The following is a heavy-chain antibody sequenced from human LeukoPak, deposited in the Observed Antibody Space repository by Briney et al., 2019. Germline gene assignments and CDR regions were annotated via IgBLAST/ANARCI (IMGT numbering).Heavy chain of an antibody. CDR3: ARHQDIVVVPAAIGASRYYYYGMDV. J-gene: IGHJ6*02. Sequence: GESLKISCKGSGYSSSSEWIGWVRQMPGKGLEWIGIIYPGDSDTRYSPSFQGQVTISADKAINTAYLQWNSLKASDTAMYYCARHQDIVVVPAAIGASRYYYYGMDVWGQGTTVTVSS. CDR2: IYPGDSDT. CDR1: GYSSSSEW. V-gene: IGHV5-51*01. D-gene: IGHD2-2*02.